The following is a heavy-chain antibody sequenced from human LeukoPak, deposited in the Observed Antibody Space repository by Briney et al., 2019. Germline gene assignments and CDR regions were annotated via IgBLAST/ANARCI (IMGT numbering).Heavy chain of an antibody. Sequence: GGSLRLSCAASGFTFSSYAMSWVRQAPGKGLEWVSAISGSGGSTFYADSVKGRFTISRDNSKNTLYLQMNSLGAEDTAIFYCAKIRWGYSYGHDYDYWGQGTLVTVSS. V-gene: IGHV3-23*01. CDR1: GFTFSSYA. CDR3: AKIRWGYSYGHDYDY. D-gene: IGHD5-18*01. J-gene: IGHJ4*02. CDR2: ISGSGGST.